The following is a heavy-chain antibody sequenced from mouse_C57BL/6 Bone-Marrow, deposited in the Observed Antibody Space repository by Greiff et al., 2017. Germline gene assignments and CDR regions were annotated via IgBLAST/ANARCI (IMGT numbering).Heavy chain of an antibody. CDR3: ASGRLRRRFAY. CDR2: IYPGDGDT. J-gene: IGHJ3*01. Sequence: QVQLQQSGAELVKPGASVKISCKASGYAFSSYWMNWVKQRPGKGLEWIGQIYPGDGDTNYNGKFKGKATLTADKSSSTAYMQLSSLTSADFAVYFCASGRLRRRFAYRGQGTLVTVSA. D-gene: IGHD2-4*01. V-gene: IGHV1-80*01. CDR1: GYAFSSYW.